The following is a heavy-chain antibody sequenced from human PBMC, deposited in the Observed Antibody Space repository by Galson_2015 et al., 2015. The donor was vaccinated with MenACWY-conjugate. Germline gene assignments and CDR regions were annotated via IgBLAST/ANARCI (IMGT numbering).Heavy chain of an antibody. CDR2: IRNKANSYRT. D-gene: IGHD1-1*01. J-gene: IGHJ4*02. Sequence: SLRLSCAASGFTFGDHYMDWVRQAPGKGLEWVARIRNKANSYRTDYAASVKGRSTVFRDDSKNLVYLQMNSLKVEDTAVYYCTRDGMDANLFANWGQGTLVTVSS. V-gene: IGHV3-72*01. CDR1: GFTFGDHY. CDR3: TRDGMDANLFAN.